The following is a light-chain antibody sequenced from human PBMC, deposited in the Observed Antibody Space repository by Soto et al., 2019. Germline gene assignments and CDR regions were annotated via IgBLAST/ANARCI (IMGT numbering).Light chain of an antibody. J-gene: IGLJ1*01. V-gene: IGLV2-14*01. CDR2: EVS. Sequence: QSALTQPASVSGSPGQSITISCAGTSSDVGAYKYVSWYQQHPGKAPKLIIYEVSNRPSGISDRFSGSKSGNTASLTISGLQAEDEVVYYCCSYTSSNTLAYVFGTGTKVTVL. CDR3: CSYTSSNTLAYV. CDR1: SSDVGAYKY.